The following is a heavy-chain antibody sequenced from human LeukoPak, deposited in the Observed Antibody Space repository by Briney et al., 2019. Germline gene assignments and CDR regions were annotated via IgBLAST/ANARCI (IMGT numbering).Heavy chain of an antibody. J-gene: IGHJ4*02. Sequence: SETLSLTCTVSGGSISSYYWSWIRQPPGKGLEWIGYIYYSGSTNYNPSLKSRVTISVDTSKNQFSLKLSSVTAADTAVYYCARDRIAAGSYYFDYWGQGTLVTVSS. CDR2: IYYSGST. D-gene: IGHD6-25*01. CDR3: ARDRIAAGSYYFDY. V-gene: IGHV4-59*01. CDR1: GGSISSYY.